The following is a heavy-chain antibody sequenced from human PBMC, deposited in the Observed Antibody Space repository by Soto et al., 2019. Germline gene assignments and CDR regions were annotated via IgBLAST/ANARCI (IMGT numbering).Heavy chain of an antibody. V-gene: IGHV1-3*01. CDR2: INAGSGDT. D-gene: IGHD3-10*01. CDR3: ARNRLLWYEDFDP. Sequence: QVQLVQSGAEVKKPGASVKVSCEASGYSFKTYSIHWVRQAPGQRLEWMGSINAGSGDTKYSPHFQGRVTITRDTTATTAYMETRSLRSEDTAVYYCARNRLLWYEDFDPWGQGTLVIVSS. CDR1: GYSFKTYS. J-gene: IGHJ5*02.